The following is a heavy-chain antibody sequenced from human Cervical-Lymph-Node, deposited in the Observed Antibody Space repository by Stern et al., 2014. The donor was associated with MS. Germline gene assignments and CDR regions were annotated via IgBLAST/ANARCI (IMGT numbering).Heavy chain of an antibody. CDR2: IYTSGST. D-gene: IGHD3-3*01. V-gene: IGHV4-61*02. CDR3: ARDHYDFWSGYSYYFDY. CDR1: GGSISSGSYY. Sequence: QLQLQESGPGLVKPSQTLSLTCTVSGGSISSGSYYWSWIRQPAGKGLEWIGRIYTSGSTNYNPSLKSRVTISVDTSKTQSPLKLSSVTAADTAVYYCARDHYDFWSGYSYYFDYWGQGTLVTVSS. J-gene: IGHJ4*02.